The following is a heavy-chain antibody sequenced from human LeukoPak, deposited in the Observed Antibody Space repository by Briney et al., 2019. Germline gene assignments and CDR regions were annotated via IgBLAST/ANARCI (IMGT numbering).Heavy chain of an antibody. CDR1: GFIVSSNY. CDR2: IYSGGST. V-gene: IGHV3-53*01. CDR3: ATYRQVLLPFES. J-gene: IGHJ4*02. D-gene: IGHD2-8*02. Sequence: GGSLRLSCAASGFIVSSNYMSWVRQTPGKGLQWVSVIYSGGSTSYADSVKGRFTISRDISKNTLYLQMNFLRAEDTAVYYCATYRQVLLPFESWGQGTLVTVSS.